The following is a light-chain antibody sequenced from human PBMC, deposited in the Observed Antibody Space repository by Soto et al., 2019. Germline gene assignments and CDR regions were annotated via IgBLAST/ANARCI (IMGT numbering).Light chain of an antibody. V-gene: IGKV1-27*01. CDR3: QTSNSAPLP. J-gene: IGKJ4*01. CDR1: LPISNY. Sequence: XASLPISNYLAWYPPPPGKIPNLMIYAASTLQAGVPSRFRGSGSGTAFTLTLSSLQPEEGAADDGQTSNSAPLPFGGGTKVDIK. CDR2: AAS.